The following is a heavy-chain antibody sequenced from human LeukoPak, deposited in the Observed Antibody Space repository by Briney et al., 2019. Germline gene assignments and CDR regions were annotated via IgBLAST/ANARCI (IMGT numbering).Heavy chain of an antibody. Sequence: ASVKVSCKSSGGALSDYTISWVRQAPGQGLGWMGAILPMLGTAKYAQSLQGRVTITTDDSSSTVYMELSSLRFEDTASYFCARDGLLTRTGMDVWGKGTTVTVSS. CDR3: ARDGLLTRTGMDV. J-gene: IGHJ6*03. D-gene: IGHD3/OR15-3a*01. CDR2: ILPMLGTA. CDR1: GGALSDYT. V-gene: IGHV1-69*16.